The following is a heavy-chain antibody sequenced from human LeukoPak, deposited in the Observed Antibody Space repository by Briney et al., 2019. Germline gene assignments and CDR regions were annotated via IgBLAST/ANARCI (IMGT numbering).Heavy chain of an antibody. CDR3: VRRSSSSWYLDY. CDR1: GYSFTSYW. CDR2: IYPGDSNA. V-gene: IGHV5-51*01. D-gene: IGHD6-13*01. Sequence: GESLKISCKGSGYSFTSYWIGWVRQMPGKGLEWMGIIYPGDSNARYSPSFQGQVTISADKSISTAYLQWSSLKASDTAMYYCVRRSSSSWYLDYWGQGTLVTVSS. J-gene: IGHJ4*02.